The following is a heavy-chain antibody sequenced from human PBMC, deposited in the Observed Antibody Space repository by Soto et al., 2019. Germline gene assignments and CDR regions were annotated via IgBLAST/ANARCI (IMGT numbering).Heavy chain of an antibody. CDR3: ARGGRYTYGYGDYSYGMDV. CDR2: ISGTGSRT. V-gene: IGHV3-23*01. D-gene: IGHD5-18*01. Sequence: GGSLRLSCVASGFNFSYNAMSWVRQEPGKGLQWVSGISGTGSRTSYADSVRGRFTISRDNVNNTLSLQMDSLRAEDTAVYYCARGGRYTYGYGDYSYGMDVWGQGTTVTVSS. J-gene: IGHJ6*02. CDR1: GFNFSYNA.